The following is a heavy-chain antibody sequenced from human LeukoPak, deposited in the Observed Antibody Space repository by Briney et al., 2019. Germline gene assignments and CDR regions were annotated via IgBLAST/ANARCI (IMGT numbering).Heavy chain of an antibody. CDR2: ISSSSSYI. CDR1: GFTFSSYS. V-gene: IGHV3-21*01. D-gene: IGHD2-15*01. J-gene: IGHJ4*02. Sequence: GGSLRLSCAASGFTFSSYSMNWVRQAPGKGLEWGSSISSSSSYIYYADSVKGRFTISRDNAKNSLYLQMNSLRAEDTAVYSCARENSAPFDYWGQGTLVTVSS. CDR3: ARENSAPFDY.